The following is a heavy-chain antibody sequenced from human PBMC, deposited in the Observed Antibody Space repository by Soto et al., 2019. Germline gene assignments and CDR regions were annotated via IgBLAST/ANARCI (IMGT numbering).Heavy chain of an antibody. Sequence: SETLSLTCTVSGGSISSYYWGWIRQPPGKGLEWIGSIYYSGSTYYNPSLKSRVTISVDTSKNQFSLKLSSVTAADTAVYYCAMSGYSKYYYYMDVWGKGTTVTVSS. CDR2: IYYSGST. D-gene: IGHD6-13*01. J-gene: IGHJ6*03. V-gene: IGHV4-39*01. CDR3: AMSGYSKYYYYMDV. CDR1: GGSISSYY.